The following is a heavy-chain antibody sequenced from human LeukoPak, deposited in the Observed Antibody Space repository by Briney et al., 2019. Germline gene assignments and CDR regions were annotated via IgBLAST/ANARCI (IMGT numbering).Heavy chain of an antibody. CDR3: ARRHHDFWRPFDS. CDR1: GGSISSSSYY. J-gene: IGHJ4*02. CDR2: IHSNGNT. V-gene: IGHV4-39*01. D-gene: IGHD3-3*01. Sequence: SETLSLTCTVSGGSISSSSYYWGWIRQPPGKGLEWIGRIHSNGNTYYNPSLESRVTISVDTSKNQFSLKLSSVTAADSAVYYCARRHHDFWRPFDSWGQGTLVTVSS.